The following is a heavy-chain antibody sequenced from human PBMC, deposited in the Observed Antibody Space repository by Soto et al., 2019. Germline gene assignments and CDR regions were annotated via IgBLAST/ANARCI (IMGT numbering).Heavy chain of an antibody. D-gene: IGHD6-19*01. Sequence: QVQLVQSGAEEKKPGASVKVSCKASGYSFTKYVIHWVRQAPGQGLEWMGWINAGNGNTKYSQQFQGRVIITRDTSASTVSMELSSLISEGTAVYYCAREKYASGWNPFDYWGQGTLVTVSS. CDR1: GYSFTKYV. J-gene: IGHJ4*02. V-gene: IGHV1-3*05. CDR3: AREKYASGWNPFDY. CDR2: INAGNGNT.